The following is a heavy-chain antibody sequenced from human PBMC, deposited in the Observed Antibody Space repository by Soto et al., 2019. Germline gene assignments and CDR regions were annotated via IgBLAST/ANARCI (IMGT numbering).Heavy chain of an antibody. CDR3: ARASGDGSGSSVNHYLDC. CDR2: ISSRSSTI. Sequence: GGSLRLSCAASGFTFSSYSMNWVRQAPGKGLEWVAYISSRSSTIYYADSVKGRFTISRDNAKNSLYLQMDSLRAEDTAVHYCARASGDGSGSSVNHYLDCWGRGTLVTVSS. J-gene: IGHJ4*01. CDR1: GFTFSSYS. D-gene: IGHD3-10*01. V-gene: IGHV3-48*01.